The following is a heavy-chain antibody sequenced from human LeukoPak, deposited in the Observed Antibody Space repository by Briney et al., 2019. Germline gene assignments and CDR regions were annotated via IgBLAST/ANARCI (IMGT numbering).Heavy chain of an antibody. J-gene: IGHJ4*02. CDR3: ARDHGSYTQLLDY. CDR1: GFTFSSYA. D-gene: IGHD1-26*01. Sequence: GRSLRLSCAASGFTFSSYAMHWARQAPGKGLEWVAVISYDGSNKYYADSVKGRFTISRDNSKNTLYLQMNSLRAEDTAVYYCARDHGSYTQLLDYWGQGTLVTVSS. CDR2: ISYDGSNK. V-gene: IGHV3-30*04.